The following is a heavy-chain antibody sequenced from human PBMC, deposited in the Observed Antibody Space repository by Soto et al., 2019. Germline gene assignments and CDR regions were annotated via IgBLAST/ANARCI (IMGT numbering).Heavy chain of an antibody. CDR3: ARQGFGPLHGLVDV. J-gene: IGHJ6*02. D-gene: IGHD3-10*01. CDR1: GGSISSYY. Sequence: QVQLQESGPGLVKPSETLSLSCTVSGGSISSYYWSWFRQSPGQRMEWIWYFHHSWASSYNPSLQSRVAISLDTSKSQFSLKVTSVTATATAVYYCARQGFGPLHGLVDVWGQGTTVTVSS. V-gene: IGHV4-59*08. CDR2: FHHSWAS.